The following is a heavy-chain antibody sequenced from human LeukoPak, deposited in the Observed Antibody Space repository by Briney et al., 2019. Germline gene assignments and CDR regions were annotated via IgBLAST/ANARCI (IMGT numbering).Heavy chain of an antibody. V-gene: IGHV3-23*01. J-gene: IGHJ4*02. CDR3: ATIYDIWTGYYFDY. Sequence: GGSLRLSCAASGFTFSSYAMSWVRQAPGKGLEWVSAITGNGGTTYYADSVKGRFTISRDNSKNTLYLQMNSLRAEDTAVYYCATIYDIWTGYYFDYWGQGTLVTVSS. CDR1: GFTFSSYA. CDR2: ITGNGGTT. D-gene: IGHD3-9*01.